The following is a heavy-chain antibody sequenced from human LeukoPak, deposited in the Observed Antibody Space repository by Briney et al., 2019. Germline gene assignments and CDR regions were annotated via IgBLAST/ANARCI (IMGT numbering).Heavy chain of an antibody. CDR1: GFTLEDYA. D-gene: IGHD1-26*01. V-gene: IGHV3-43*02. J-gene: IGHJ5*02. CDR3: AKGVRSGTYYNCFDP. Sequence: PGGSLRLSCVASGFTLEDYALHWVRQAPGKGLEWISLISGDGDNTYNADSVKGRFTISRDNSKNSLYLQMSSLRAEDTALYYCAKGVRSGTYYNCFDPWGQGTLVTVSS. CDR2: ISGDGDNT.